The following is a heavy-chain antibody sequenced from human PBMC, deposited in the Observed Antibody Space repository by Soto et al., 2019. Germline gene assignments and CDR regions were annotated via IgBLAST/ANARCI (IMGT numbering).Heavy chain of an antibody. Sequence: SETLSLTCIVSGGSISEKYWNWVRQPPGKGLEWIGLIFANGHTDYNPSLKSRVTMSVDASKNQFSLRLTSMTAADTAAYYCVASLAASGLNWLDPWGRGTLVTVSS. CDR2: IFANGHT. D-gene: IGHD6-13*01. V-gene: IGHV4-4*07. J-gene: IGHJ5*02. CDR3: VASLAASGLNWLDP. CDR1: GGSISEKY.